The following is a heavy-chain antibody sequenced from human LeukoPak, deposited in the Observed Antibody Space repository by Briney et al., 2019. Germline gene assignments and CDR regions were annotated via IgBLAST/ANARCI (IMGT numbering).Heavy chain of an antibody. CDR1: GYTFTGYY. CDR2: INPNSGGT. V-gene: IGHV1-2*06. CDR3: ARWSYSNYLYYYYYYGMDV. D-gene: IGHD4-11*01. Sequence: ASVKVSCKASGYTFTGYYMHWVRQAPGQGLEWMGRINPNSGGTNYAQKFQGRVTMTRDTSISTAYMELSRLRSDDTAVYYCARWSYSNYLYYYYYYGMDVWGQGTTVTVSS. J-gene: IGHJ6*02.